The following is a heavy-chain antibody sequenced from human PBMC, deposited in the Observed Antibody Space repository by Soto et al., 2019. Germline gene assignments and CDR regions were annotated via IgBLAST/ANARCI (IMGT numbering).Heavy chain of an antibody. V-gene: IGHV3-21*01. Sequence: GGSLRLSCAASGFTFSSYSMNWVRQAPGKGLEWVSSISSSSSYIYYADSVKGRFTISRDNAKNSLYLQMNSLRAEDTAVYYCARQVATIPRYWFDPWGQGTLVTVSS. D-gene: IGHD5-12*01. CDR3: ARQVATIPRYWFDP. CDR1: GFTFSSYS. J-gene: IGHJ5*02. CDR2: ISSSSSYI.